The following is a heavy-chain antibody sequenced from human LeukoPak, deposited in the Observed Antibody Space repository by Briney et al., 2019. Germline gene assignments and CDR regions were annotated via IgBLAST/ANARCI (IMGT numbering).Heavy chain of an antibody. CDR3: AKEVSRYSSGWSGDY. D-gene: IGHD6-13*01. CDR2: ISYDGSAY. J-gene: IGHJ4*02. Sequence: GGSLRLSCAASGLTFNNYGMHWVRQSPGKGLEWVAVISYDGSAYYYADSVKGRFTISRDNSKDTLYLQMNSLRAEDTALYYCAKEVSRYSSGWSGDYGGKGTLVTVSS. CDR1: GLTFNNYG. V-gene: IGHV3-30*18.